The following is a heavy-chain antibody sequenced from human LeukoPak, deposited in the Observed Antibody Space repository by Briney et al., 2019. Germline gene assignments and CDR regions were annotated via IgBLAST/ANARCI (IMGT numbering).Heavy chain of an antibody. D-gene: IGHD3-3*01. V-gene: IGHV1-2*02. CDR2: INPNSGGT. CDR3: ARDDDFWSGYPSGP. CDR1: GYTFTGYY. Sequence: GASVKVSCKASGYTFTGYYMHWVRQAPGQGLEWMGWINPNSGGTNYAQKFQGRVTMTRDTSISTAYMELSRLRSDDTAVYYCARDDDFWSGYPSGPWGQGTLVTVSS. J-gene: IGHJ5*02.